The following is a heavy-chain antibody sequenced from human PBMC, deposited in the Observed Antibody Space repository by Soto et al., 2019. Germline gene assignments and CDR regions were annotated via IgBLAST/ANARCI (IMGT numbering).Heavy chain of an antibody. CDR2: IIPILGIV. D-gene: IGHD4-17*01. V-gene: IGHV1-69*04. Sequence: VASVKVSCKASGGTFSSYISWVRQAPGQGLEWMGRIIPILGIVNYAQKFQGRVTITADKSTSTAYMELRSLRSEDTAVYYCAREEMTTVTTLDYWGQGTLVTVSS. CDR1: GGTFSSY. J-gene: IGHJ4*02. CDR3: AREEMTTVTTLDY.